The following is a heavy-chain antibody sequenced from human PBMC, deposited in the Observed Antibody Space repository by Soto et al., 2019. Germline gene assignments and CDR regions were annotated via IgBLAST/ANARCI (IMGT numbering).Heavy chain of an antibody. CDR1: GGTFSSYA. J-gene: IGHJ5*02. D-gene: IGHD2-15*01. CDR3: AMSPGDTDIVSSWFDP. CDR2: IIPIFGTA. Sequence: QVQLVQSGAEVKKPGSSVKVSCKASGGTFSSYAISWVRQAPGQGLEWMGGIIPIFGTANYAQKFQGRVTITADESTSTAYMELSSLRSEDTAVYYCAMSPGDTDIVSSWFDPWGQGTLVTVSS. V-gene: IGHV1-69*01.